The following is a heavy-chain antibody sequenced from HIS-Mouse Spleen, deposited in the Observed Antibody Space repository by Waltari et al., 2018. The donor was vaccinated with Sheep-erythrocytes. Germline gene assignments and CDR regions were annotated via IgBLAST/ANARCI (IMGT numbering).Heavy chain of an antibody. D-gene: IGHD7-27*01. V-gene: IGHV3-13*01. CDR3: ARGIANWDAFDI. J-gene: IGHJ3*02. CDR1: GFTFSSYD. CDR2: IGTAGDT. Sequence: GSLRLSCAASGFTFSSYDMHWVRQATGKGLEWVSAIGTAGDTYYPGSVKGRFTISRENAKNSLYLQMNSLRAGDTAVYYCARGIANWDAFDIWDQGTMVTVSS.